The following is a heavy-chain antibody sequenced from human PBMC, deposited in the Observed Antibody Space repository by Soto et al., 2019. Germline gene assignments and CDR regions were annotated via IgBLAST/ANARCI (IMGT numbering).Heavy chain of an antibody. J-gene: IGHJ4*02. CDR2: IDWDDDK. CDR1: GFSLSTSGMC. Sequence: SGPTLVNPTQTLTLTCTFSGFSLSTSGMCVSWIRQPPGKALEWLARIDWDDDKYYSTSLKTRLTISKDTSKNQVVLTMTNMDPVDTATYYCARILARYCSGGSCYLIDYWGQGTLVTSPQ. V-gene: IGHV2-70*11. CDR3: ARILARYCSGGSCYLIDY. D-gene: IGHD2-15*01.